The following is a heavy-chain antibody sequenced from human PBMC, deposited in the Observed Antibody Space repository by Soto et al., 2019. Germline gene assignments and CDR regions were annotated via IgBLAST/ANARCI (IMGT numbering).Heavy chain of an antibody. V-gene: IGHV5-51*01. Sequence: PGESLKISCKGPGCSFTSYWIGWVRQMPGKGLEWMGIIYPGDSDTRYSPSFQGQVTISADKSISTAYLQWSSLKASDTAMYYCATKMIGGGYGMDVWGQGTTVTVSS. D-gene: IGHD3-22*01. CDR3: ATKMIGGGYGMDV. CDR2: IYPGDSDT. J-gene: IGHJ6*02. CDR1: GCSFTSYW.